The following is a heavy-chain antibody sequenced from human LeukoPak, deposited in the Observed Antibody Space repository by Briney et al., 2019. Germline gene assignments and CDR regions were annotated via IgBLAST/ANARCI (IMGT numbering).Heavy chain of an antibody. Sequence: GGSLRLSCAASGFTFSSYSMNWVRQAPGKGLEWVSSIISSSSYIYYADSVKGRFTISRDNAKNSLYLQMNSLRAEDTAVYYCATRKLSTYYFDYWGQGTLVTVSS. J-gene: IGHJ4*02. CDR3: ATRKLSTYYFDY. CDR1: GFTFSSYS. CDR2: IISSSSYI. D-gene: IGHD5/OR15-5a*01. V-gene: IGHV3-21*01.